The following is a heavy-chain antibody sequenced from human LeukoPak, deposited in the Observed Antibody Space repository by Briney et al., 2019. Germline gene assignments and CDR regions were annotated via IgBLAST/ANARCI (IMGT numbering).Heavy chain of an antibody. V-gene: IGHV1-2*02. CDR1: GYTFTGYY. CDR3: ARDMSQGVMGY. Sequence: ASVKLSCKTSGYTFTGYYIQWVRQGPGQGHELMGGVNPNSAGAYYEQKFQGRVSMTSDTSISTAYVELRRLSSDDKAVYYCARDMSQGVMGYWGLGTLVTVPS. CDR2: VNPNSAGA. D-gene: IGHD3-16*01. J-gene: IGHJ4*02.